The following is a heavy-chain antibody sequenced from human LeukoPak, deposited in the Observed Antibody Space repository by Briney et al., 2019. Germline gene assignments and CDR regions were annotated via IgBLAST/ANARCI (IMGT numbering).Heavy chain of an antibody. CDR3: AKDRPIVVVVAANKPADY. V-gene: IGHV3-23*01. J-gene: IGHJ4*02. CDR2: ISGSGGST. Sequence: TGGSLRLSCAASGFTFSSYAMSWVRQAPGKGLEWVSAISGSGGSTYYADSVKGRFTISRDNSKNTLYLQMNSLRAEDTAVYYCAKDRPIVVVVAANKPADYWGQGTLVTVSS. D-gene: IGHD2-15*01. CDR1: GFTFSSYA.